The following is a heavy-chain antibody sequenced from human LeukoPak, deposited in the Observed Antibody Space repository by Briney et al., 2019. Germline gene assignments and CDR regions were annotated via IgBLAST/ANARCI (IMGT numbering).Heavy chain of an antibody. Sequence: SETLSLTCTVSGGSISSYYWSWIRQPPGKGLEWIGSIYYSESIYYNPSLKSRVTISVDTSKNQFSLKLTSVTAADTAVYYCARHSRVSYYYGSGSGYFDLWGRGTLVTVSS. J-gene: IGHJ2*01. CDR2: IYYSESI. CDR1: GGSISSYY. CDR3: ARHSRVSYYYGSGSGYFDL. V-gene: IGHV4-39*01. D-gene: IGHD3-10*01.